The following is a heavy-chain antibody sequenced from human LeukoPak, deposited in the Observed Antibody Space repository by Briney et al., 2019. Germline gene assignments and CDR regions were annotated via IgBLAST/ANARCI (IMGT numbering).Heavy chain of an antibody. CDR3: ARDLMVRTPWFDP. CDR1: GGSISSGSYY. CDR2: IYISGST. D-gene: IGHD3-10*01. Sequence: SSETLSLTCTVSGGSISSGSYYWSWIRQPVGMGLEWIGRIYISGSTNYNPSLKSQVTISVDTSKNQFSLKLNSVTAADTAVYYCARDLMVRTPWFDPWGQGTLVTVSS. J-gene: IGHJ5*02. V-gene: IGHV4-61*02.